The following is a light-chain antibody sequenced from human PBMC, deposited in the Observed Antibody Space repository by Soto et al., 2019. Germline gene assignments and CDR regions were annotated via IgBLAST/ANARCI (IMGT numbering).Light chain of an antibody. J-gene: IGKJ5*01. CDR2: AAS. CDR1: HSIRRF. V-gene: IGKV1-39*01. CDR3: QQSYIPPVP. Sequence: IEMTQSPASRSASVGSRVLMTCRASHSIRRFLNWYQQKPGKAPKLLIYAASSLESGVPSRFSSSGSGTGFTLTISSLQPEDFATYHRQQSYIPPVPFAQGTRLEIK.